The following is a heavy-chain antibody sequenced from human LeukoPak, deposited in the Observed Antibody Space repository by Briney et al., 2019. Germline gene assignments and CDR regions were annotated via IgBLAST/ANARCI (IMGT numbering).Heavy chain of an antibody. J-gene: IGHJ6*03. Sequence: GGPLRSSCKASEFTFTGYAMSWVRQAPGKGLEWFSAISGSGGSTYYADSVKGRFTISRDNSKNTLYLQMNSLRAEDTAVYYCAKDLRSYVENYMDVWGKGTTVTVSS. V-gene: IGHV3-23*01. D-gene: IGHD3-16*01. CDR2: ISGSGGST. CDR1: EFTFTGYA. CDR3: AKDLRSYVENYMDV.